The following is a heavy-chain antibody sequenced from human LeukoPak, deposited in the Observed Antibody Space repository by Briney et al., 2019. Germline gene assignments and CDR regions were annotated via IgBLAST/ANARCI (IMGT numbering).Heavy chain of an antibody. V-gene: IGHV3-23*01. D-gene: IGHD2-15*01. Sequence: GGSLRLSCGASGFTFSSHGMNWVRQAPGKGLEWVSGISPSGGITYYTDSVKGRFTISRDNAKNSLYLQMNSLRAEDTAVYYCARVLRYCSGGNCYSGGLGYMDVWGKGTTVTISS. CDR3: ARVLRYCSGGNCYSGGLGYMDV. CDR1: GFTFSSHG. J-gene: IGHJ6*03. CDR2: ISPSGGIT.